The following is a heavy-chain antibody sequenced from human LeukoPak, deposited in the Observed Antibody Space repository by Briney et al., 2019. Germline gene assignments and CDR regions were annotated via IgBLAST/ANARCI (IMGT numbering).Heavy chain of an antibody. D-gene: IGHD5-24*01. J-gene: IGHJ4*02. Sequence: ASVKVSCKASGGTFSSYAISWVRQAPGQGLEWLGWISAYNGNTNYAQKLQGRVTMTTDTSTSTAYMELRSLRSDDTAVYYCARVGDGYNYYFDYWGQGTLVTVSS. CDR3: ARVGDGYNYYFDY. V-gene: IGHV1-18*01. CDR2: ISAYNGNT. CDR1: GGTFSSYA.